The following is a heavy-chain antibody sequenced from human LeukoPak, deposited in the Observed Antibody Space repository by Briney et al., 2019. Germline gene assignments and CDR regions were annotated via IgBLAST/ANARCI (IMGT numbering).Heavy chain of an antibody. CDR3: ARMGIAAVGAYYFDY. J-gene: IGHJ4*02. CDR2: ISRNSYT. Sequence: GGSLRLSCAASGXTFSDYYVSWIRQAPGKGREWVSYISRNSYTNYADSVKGQFTISRGNAKNSLYLQMASLRAEDTAVYYCARMGIAAVGAYYFDYWGQGTLVAVSS. D-gene: IGHD6-13*01. CDR1: GXTFSDYY. V-gene: IGHV3-11*06.